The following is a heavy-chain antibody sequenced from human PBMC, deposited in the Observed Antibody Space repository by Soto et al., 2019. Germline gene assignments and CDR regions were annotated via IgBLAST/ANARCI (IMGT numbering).Heavy chain of an antibody. CDR3: AAGYTTGLDAFDS. CDR1: GYNFANYC. D-gene: IGHD6-13*01. CDR2: IFPGDSDT. J-gene: IGHJ3*02. Sequence: VESVTSSCNVSGYNFANYCIVWVLQMPGKGLEWMGMIFPGDSDTKNSPSLQGQITMSVDKSDSSAYMQWRSLKASDTAMYYCAAGYTTGLDAFDSWGKGTMVTVS. V-gene: IGHV5-51*01.